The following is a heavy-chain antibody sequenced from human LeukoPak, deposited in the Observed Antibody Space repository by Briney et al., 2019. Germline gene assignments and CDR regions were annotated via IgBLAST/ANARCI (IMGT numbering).Heavy chain of an antibody. CDR3: ARDNSGSYYPNWFDP. Sequence: ASVKVSCKASGYTFTSYAMNWVRQAPGQGLEWMGWINTNTGNPTYAQGFTGRFVFSLDTSVSTAYLQISSLKAEDTAVYYCARDNSGSYYPNWFDPWGQGTLVTVSS. D-gene: IGHD3-10*01. CDR1: GYTFTSYA. V-gene: IGHV7-4-1*02. CDR2: INTNTGNP. J-gene: IGHJ5*02.